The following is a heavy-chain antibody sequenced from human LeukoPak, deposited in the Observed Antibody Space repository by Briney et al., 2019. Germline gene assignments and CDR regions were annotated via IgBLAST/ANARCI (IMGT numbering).Heavy chain of an antibody. CDR3: ARGSAKYFDWLLLLGNYYYGMDV. CDR2: IYYSGST. CDR1: GDSISLYY. V-gene: IGHV4-59*01. J-gene: IGHJ6*02. Sequence: SSETLSLTCTVSGDSISLYYWSWIRQPPGKGLEWIGYIYYSGSTNYNPSLKSRVTISVDTSKNQFSLKLSSVTAADTAVYYCARGSAKYFDWLLLLGNYYYGMDVWGQGTTVTVSS. D-gene: IGHD3-9*01.